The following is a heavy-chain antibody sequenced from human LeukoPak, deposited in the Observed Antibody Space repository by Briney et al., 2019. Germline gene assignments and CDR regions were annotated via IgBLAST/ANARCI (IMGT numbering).Heavy chain of an antibody. J-gene: IGHJ4*02. Sequence: GGSLRHSCAASGFRFSDYAMNWGPQAPGKGLEWVSLIIGSSGDTFYADSVKGRFTISRDNSKNTLFLQMNSLRAEDTALYYCAKGAYDYIEMGYIDYWGQGTLVTVSS. CDR1: GFRFSDYA. V-gene: IGHV3-23*01. D-gene: IGHD5-12*01. CDR2: IIGSSGDT. CDR3: AKGAYDYIEMGYIDY.